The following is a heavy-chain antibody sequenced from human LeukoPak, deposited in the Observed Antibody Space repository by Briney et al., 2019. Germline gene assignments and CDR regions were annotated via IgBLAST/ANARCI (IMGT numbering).Heavy chain of an antibody. J-gene: IGHJ4*02. D-gene: IGHD1-1*01. Sequence: GGSLRLSCAASGFTFNNYAMSWVRQAPGKGLEWVAVISYDGSNKYYADSVKGRFTISRDDSKNTLYLQMNSLRAEDTAVYYCAKVGTTGTEYYFDYWGQGTLVTVSS. CDR1: GFTFNNYA. CDR3: AKVGTTGTEYYFDY. V-gene: IGHV3-30*18. CDR2: ISYDGSNK.